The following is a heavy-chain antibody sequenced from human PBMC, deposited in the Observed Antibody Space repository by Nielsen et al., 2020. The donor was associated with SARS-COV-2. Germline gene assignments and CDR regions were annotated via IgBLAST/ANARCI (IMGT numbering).Heavy chain of an antibody. CDR1: GGSFSGYY. CDR2: INHSGST. J-gene: IGHJ3*02. D-gene: IGHD3-22*01. CDR3: ARELYDSSGYRDAFDI. Sequence: SETLSLTCAVYGGSFSGYYWSWIRQPPGKGLEWIGEINHSGSTNYNPSLKSRVTISVDTSKNQFSLKLSSVTAADTAVYYCARELYDSSGYRDAFDIWGQGTMVTVSS. V-gene: IGHV4-34*01.